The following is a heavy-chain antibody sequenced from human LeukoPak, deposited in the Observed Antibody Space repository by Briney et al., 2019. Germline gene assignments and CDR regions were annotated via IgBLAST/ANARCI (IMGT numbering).Heavy chain of an antibody. Sequence: GASVKVSCKTSGYTLTDYYMHWVRQAPGQGLKWMGWINPKNGGTKYTQKFQDRVTMTRDTSISTVYMELSSLRSDDTAVYYCARVAAAFKVAGHFDYWGQGTLVTVSS. D-gene: IGHD6-19*01. CDR1: GYTLTDYY. CDR2: INPKNGGT. CDR3: ARVAAAFKVAGHFDY. J-gene: IGHJ4*02. V-gene: IGHV1-2*02.